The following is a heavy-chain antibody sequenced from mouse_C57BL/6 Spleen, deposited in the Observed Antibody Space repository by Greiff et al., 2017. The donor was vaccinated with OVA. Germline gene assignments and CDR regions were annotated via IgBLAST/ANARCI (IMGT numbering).Heavy chain of an antibody. CDR2: IDPSDSYT. D-gene: IGHD2-3*01. CDR3: ARGRWLLRDFDY. Sequence: VQLQQPGAELVKPGASVKLSCKASGYTFTSYWMQWVKQRPGKGLEWIGEIDPSDSYTNYNPKLKGKATLTVDTSSSTAYMQLSSLTSEDSAVYYCARGRWLLRDFDYWGQGTTLTVSS. CDR1: GYTFTSYW. J-gene: IGHJ2*01. V-gene: IGHV1-50*01.